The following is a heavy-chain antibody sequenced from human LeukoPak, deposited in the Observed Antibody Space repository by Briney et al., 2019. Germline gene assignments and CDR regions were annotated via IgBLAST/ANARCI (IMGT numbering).Heavy chain of an antibody. Sequence: QPGGSLRLSCAASGFTVSSNSTTWVRQAPGKGLEWVSIIRSGGSTYYADSVKGRFTISRDNSKNTLDLQMNSLRAEDTAVYYCARQLPAASGHAFDIWGQGTMVTVSS. V-gene: IGHV3-53*01. CDR1: GFTVSSNS. CDR3: ARQLPAASGHAFDI. D-gene: IGHD2-2*01. CDR2: IRSGGST. J-gene: IGHJ3*02.